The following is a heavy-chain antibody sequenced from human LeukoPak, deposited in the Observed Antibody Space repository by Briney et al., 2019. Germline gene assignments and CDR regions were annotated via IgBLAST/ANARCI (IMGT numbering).Heavy chain of an antibody. V-gene: IGHV3-48*04. CDR1: GFTFSTYS. CDR2: ISSSISTI. J-gene: IGHJ4*02. D-gene: IGHD3-10*01. CDR3: ARIYYFGDNNWRYFDN. Sequence: GGSLRLSCAASGFTFSTYSMNWVRQAPGKGLEWVSYISSSISTIYYADSVKGRFTTSRDNAKNSLYLQMNSLRAEDTAIYYCARIYYFGDNNWRYFDNWGQGTLVTVSS.